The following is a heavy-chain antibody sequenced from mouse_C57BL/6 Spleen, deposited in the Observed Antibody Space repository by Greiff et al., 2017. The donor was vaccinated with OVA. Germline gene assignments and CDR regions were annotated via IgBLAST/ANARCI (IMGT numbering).Heavy chain of an antibody. D-gene: IGHD2-4*01. Sequence: QVQLQQSGAELMKPGASVKLSCKATGYTFTGYWIEWVKQRPGHGLEWIGEILPGSGSTNYNEKFKGKATFTADPSSHTAYMQLSSLTTEDSAIYYCARRGVYDYDGGFAYWGQGTLVTVSA. CDR1: GYTFTGYW. CDR2: ILPGSGST. J-gene: IGHJ3*01. V-gene: IGHV1-9*01. CDR3: ARRGVYDYDGGFAY.